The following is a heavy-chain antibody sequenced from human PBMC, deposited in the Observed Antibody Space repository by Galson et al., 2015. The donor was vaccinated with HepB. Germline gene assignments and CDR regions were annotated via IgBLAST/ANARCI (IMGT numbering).Heavy chain of an antibody. Sequence: SLRLSCAASGFTFSYYAMSWVRQALGKGLEWVSAITPSGDNTFSADSMKGRFIISRDNSQNPLFLQLNSLRADDTAIYFCAKVFPEKTDGWYRQALYYFDSWGQGTRVTVSS. J-gene: IGHJ4*02. CDR1: GFTFSYYA. V-gene: IGHV3-23*01. CDR2: ITPSGDNT. CDR3: AKVFPEKTDGWYRQALYYFDS. D-gene: IGHD6-19*01.